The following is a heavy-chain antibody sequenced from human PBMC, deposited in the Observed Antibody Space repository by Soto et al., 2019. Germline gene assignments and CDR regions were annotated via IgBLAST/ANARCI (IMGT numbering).Heavy chain of an antibody. D-gene: IGHD3-22*01. J-gene: IGHJ4*02. CDR3: ARVPRSYYDSSGYPGPYYFEY. CDR2: MNPNSGNT. Sequence: ASVKVSCKASGYTFTSYDINWVRQATGQGLEWMGWMNPNSGNTGYAQKFQGRVTMTRNTSISTAYMELSSLRSEDTAVYYCARVPRSYYDSSGYPGPYYFEYWGQGTLVTASS. V-gene: IGHV1-8*01. CDR1: GYTFTSYD.